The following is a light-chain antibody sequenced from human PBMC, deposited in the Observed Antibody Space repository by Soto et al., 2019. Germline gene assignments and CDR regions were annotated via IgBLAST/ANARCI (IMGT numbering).Light chain of an antibody. CDR3: AAWDDSLSGVV. J-gene: IGLJ2*01. V-gene: IGLV1-47*01. Sequence: QSVLTQPPSVSGAPGQRVTISCSGSSSNIGTYDVYWYQHLPGTAPKLLIYRNDQRPSGVPDRFSGSMSGTAASLAIGGLRSEDEADYYCAAWDDSLSGVVFGGGTKLTVL. CDR2: RND. CDR1: SSNIGTYD.